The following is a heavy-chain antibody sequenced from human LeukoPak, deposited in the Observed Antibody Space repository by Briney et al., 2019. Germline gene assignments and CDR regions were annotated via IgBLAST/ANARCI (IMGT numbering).Heavy chain of an antibody. D-gene: IGHD2-2*01. CDR2: INHSGST. V-gene: IGHV4-34*01. CDR3: ARVNLALGVPAARAAKYYYYGMDV. J-gene: IGHJ6*02. CDR1: GGSFSGYY. Sequence: PSETLSLTCAVYGGSFSGYYWSWIRQPPGKGLEWIGEINHSGSTNYNPSLKSRVTISVDTSKNQFSLKLSSVTAADTAVYYCARVNLALGVPAARAAKYYYYGMDVGGQGTTVTVSS.